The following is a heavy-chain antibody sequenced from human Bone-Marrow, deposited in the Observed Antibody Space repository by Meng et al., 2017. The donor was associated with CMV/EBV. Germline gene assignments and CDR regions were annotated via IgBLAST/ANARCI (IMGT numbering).Heavy chain of an antibody. CDR1: GFTFSSYW. V-gene: IGHV3-7*01. CDR3: ARGSLYSSSWWAPFDY. Sequence: GESLKISCAASGFTFSSYWMSWVRQAPGKGLEWVANIKQDGSEKYYVDSVKGRFTISRDNAKNSLYLQMNSLRAEDTAVYYCARGSLYSSSWWAPFDYWGQGTLVTVSS. J-gene: IGHJ4*02. CDR2: IKQDGSEK. D-gene: IGHD6-13*01.